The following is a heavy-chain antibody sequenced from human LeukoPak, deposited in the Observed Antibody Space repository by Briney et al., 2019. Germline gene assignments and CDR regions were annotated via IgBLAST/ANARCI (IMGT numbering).Heavy chain of an antibody. D-gene: IGHD2-2*01. V-gene: IGHV3-74*01. CDR2: INGEGTYT. Sequence: GGSLRFSCAASGFTFSNYWMNWVRQVPGKGLVWVSRINGEGTYTVYADSVKGRFTISRDNAKNTLYLQLNSLRAEDTAVYYCARDSYTSPDYWGQGTLVTVSS. J-gene: IGHJ4*02. CDR1: GFTFSNYW. CDR3: ARDSYTSPDY.